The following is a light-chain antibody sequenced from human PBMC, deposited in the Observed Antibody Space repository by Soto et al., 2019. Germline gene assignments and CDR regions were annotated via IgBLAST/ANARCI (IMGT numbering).Light chain of an antibody. V-gene: IGKV1-6*01. J-gene: IGKJ2*01. Sequence: AIQMTQSPSSLSASVGDRVTITCRASQAIGNDLTWYQQKPGKAPNLLIFAASSLQCGVPSRFSGSGSGTDFTLTISSLQPEDFATYYCLQDYNYPLTFGQGTKLEIK. CDR2: AAS. CDR1: QAIGND. CDR3: LQDYNYPLT.